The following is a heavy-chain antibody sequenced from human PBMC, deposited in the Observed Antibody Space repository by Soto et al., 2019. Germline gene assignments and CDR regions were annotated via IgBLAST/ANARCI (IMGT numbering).Heavy chain of an antibody. Sequence: PSETLSLTCAVYGGSFSGYSWGWIRQPPGRGLEWIGNFNHNENTNDNPSLKSRVTISVDTSKNQFSLKLTSVTAADSAVYYCARDKITGLFDYWGQGTLVTVSS. CDR3: ARDKITGLFDY. CDR1: GGSFSGYS. V-gene: IGHV4-34*01. CDR2: FNHNENT. D-gene: IGHD2-8*02. J-gene: IGHJ4*02.